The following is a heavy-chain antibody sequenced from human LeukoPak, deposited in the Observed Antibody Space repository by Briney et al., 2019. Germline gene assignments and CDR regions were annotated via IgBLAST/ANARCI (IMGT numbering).Heavy chain of an antibody. Sequence: PSETLSLTCTVSGGSISSGGYYWSWIRQPPGKGLEWIGYIYHSGSTYYNPSLKSRVTISVDRSKNQFSLKLSSVTAADTAVYYCARDLVDTAMVSHWYFDLWGRGTLVTVSS. CDR1: GGSISSGGYY. J-gene: IGHJ2*01. V-gene: IGHV4-30-2*01. CDR3: ARDLVDTAMVSHWYFDL. CDR2: IYHSGST. D-gene: IGHD5-18*01.